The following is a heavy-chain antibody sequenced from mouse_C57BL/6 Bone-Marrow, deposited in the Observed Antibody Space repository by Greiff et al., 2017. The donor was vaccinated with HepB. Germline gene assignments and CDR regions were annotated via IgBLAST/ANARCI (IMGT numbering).Heavy chain of an antibody. J-gene: IGHJ4*01. CDR3: ARHGSSLYAMDY. CDR1: GYTFTSYW. Sequence: VQLQQPGAELVKPGASVKLSCKASGYTFTSYWMHWVKQRPGQGLEWIGMIHPNSGSTNYNEKFKSKATLTVDKSSSTAYMQLSSLTSEDSAVYYCARHGSSLYAMDYWGQGTSVTVSS. CDR2: IHPNSGST. D-gene: IGHD1-1*01. V-gene: IGHV1-64*01.